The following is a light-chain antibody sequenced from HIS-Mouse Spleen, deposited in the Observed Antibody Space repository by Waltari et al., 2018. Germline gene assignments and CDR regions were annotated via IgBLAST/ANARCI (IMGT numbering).Light chain of an antibody. Sequence: QSVLTQPPSASGTPGQRVTISCSGSSSNIGSNTVNWYQQLPGTAPKLLIYSNNQRPSGVPDRFPGSKSGTSASLAISVLQSEDEADYYCAAWDDSLNGWVFGGGTKLTVL. CDR1: SSNIGSNT. CDR2: SNN. CDR3: AAWDDSLNGWV. V-gene: IGLV1-44*01. J-gene: IGLJ3*02.